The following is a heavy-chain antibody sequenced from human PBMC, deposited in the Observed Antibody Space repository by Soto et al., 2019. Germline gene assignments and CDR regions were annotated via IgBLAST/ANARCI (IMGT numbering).Heavy chain of an antibody. D-gene: IGHD6-6*01. CDR1: GGSISSGGYY. V-gene: IGHV4-31*03. J-gene: IGHJ4*02. CDR2: IYYSGST. CDR3: ARDPIEYTYSSSKGFDY. Sequence: QVQLQESGPGLVKPSQTLSLTCTVSGGSISSGGYYWSWIRRHPGKGLEWIGYIYYSGSTYYNPSLKSRVTISVDTSKNQFSLKLSSVTAADTAVYYCARDPIEYTYSSSKGFDYWGQGTLVTVSS.